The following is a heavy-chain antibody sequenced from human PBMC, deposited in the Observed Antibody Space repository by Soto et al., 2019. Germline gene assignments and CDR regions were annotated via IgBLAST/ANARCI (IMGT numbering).Heavy chain of an antibody. CDR3: ARALDICSSTRCHHYYYYYYGMDV. J-gene: IGHJ6*02. V-gene: IGHV3-23*01. CDR1: GFTFSRYG. Sequence: QPGWSLRLSCAASGFTFSRYGMTWVRQAPGKGLEWVSVISGSDDKTYYADSVKGRFTISRDNSKNTLYLQMNSLRAEDTAVYYCARALDICSSTRCHHYYYYYYGMDVWGQGTTVTVSS. CDR2: ISGSDDKT. D-gene: IGHD2-2*01.